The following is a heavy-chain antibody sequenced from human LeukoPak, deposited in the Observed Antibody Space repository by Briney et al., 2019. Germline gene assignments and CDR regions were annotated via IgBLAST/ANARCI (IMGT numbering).Heavy chain of an antibody. CDR3: AKAGGNNWFDP. D-gene: IGHD3-16*01. Sequence: GGSLRLSCAASGFTFSSYGMHWVRQAPGKGLEWVAFIRCDGSNKYYADSVKGRFTISRDNSKNTLYLQMNSLRAEDTAVYYCAKAGGNNWFDPWGQGTLVTVSS. V-gene: IGHV3-30*02. CDR1: GFTFSSYG. J-gene: IGHJ5*02. CDR2: IRCDGSNK.